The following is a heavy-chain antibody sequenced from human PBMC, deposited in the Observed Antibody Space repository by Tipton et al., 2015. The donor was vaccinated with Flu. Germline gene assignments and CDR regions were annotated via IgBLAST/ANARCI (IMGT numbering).Heavy chain of an antibody. D-gene: IGHD3-16*01. Sequence: SLRLSCAASGFIFSSYEMNWVRQAPGKGLEWVSYISSSGSTIYYADSAKGRFTISRDNAKNSLYLQMNSLRAEDTAVYYCAKDLRGPLDYWGQGTLVTVSS. CDR1: GFIFSSYE. V-gene: IGHV3-48*03. CDR2: ISSSGSTI. J-gene: IGHJ4*02. CDR3: AKDLRGPLDY.